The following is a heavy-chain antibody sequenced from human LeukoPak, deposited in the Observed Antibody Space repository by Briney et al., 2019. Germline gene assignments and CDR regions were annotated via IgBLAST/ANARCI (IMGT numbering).Heavy chain of an antibody. CDR3: AREGLGRKHDAFDI. V-gene: IGHV1-2*02. D-gene: IGHD3/OR15-3a*01. Sequence: GASVKVSCKASGYTFTGYYMHWVRQAPGQGLEWMGWINPNSGGTNYAQKFQGRVTMTRDTSISTAYMELRSLRSDDTAVYYCAREGLGRKHDAFDIWGQGTMVTVSS. CDR1: GYTFTGYY. CDR2: INPNSGGT. J-gene: IGHJ3*02.